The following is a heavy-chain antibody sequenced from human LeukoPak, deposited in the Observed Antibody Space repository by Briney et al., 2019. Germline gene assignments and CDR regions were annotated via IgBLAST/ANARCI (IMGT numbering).Heavy chain of an antibody. J-gene: IGHJ5*02. Sequence: GASVKVSCKASGGTFSSYAISWVRQAPGQGLEWRGGTIPIFGTANYAQKFQGRVTITADESTSTAYMELSSLRSEDTAVYYCARVVVVPAAMPDNWFDPWGQGTLVTVSS. CDR3: ARVVVVPAAMPDNWFDP. V-gene: IGHV1-69*13. CDR2: TIPIFGTA. CDR1: GGTFSSYA. D-gene: IGHD2-2*01.